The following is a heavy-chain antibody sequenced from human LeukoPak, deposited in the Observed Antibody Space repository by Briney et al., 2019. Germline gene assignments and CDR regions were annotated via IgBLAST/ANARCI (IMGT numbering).Heavy chain of an antibody. CDR2: ISSSGSTI. CDR3: ATTTVTEGRWDYMDV. V-gene: IGHV3-48*03. CDR1: GFTFSSYE. D-gene: IGHD4-17*01. Sequence: GGSLRLSCAASGFTFSSYEMNWVRQAPGKGLEWVSYISSSGSTIYYADSVKGRFTISRDNAKNSLYLQMNSLRAEDTAVYYCATTTVTEGRWDYMDVWGKGTTVTVSS. J-gene: IGHJ6*03.